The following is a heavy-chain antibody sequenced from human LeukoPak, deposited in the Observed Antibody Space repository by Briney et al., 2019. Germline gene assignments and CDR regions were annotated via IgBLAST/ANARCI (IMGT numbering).Heavy chain of an antibody. V-gene: IGHV3-33*08. J-gene: IGHJ6*02. CDR3: ARVLLPLYGMDV. CDR1: GFTFSSYA. Sequence: GGSLRLSCAASGFTFSSYAMHWVRQAPGKGLEWVAVIWYDGSNKYYADSVKGRFTISRDNSKNTLYLQMNSLRAEDTAVYYCARVLLPLYGMDVWGQGTTVTVSS. CDR2: IWYDGSNK. D-gene: IGHD3-22*01.